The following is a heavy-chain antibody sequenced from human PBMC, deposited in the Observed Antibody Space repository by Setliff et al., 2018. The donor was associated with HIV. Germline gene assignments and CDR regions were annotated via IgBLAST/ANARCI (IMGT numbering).Heavy chain of an antibody. Sequence: SETLSLTCTVSDGSFSSDYWTWIRQTPGKGLEWIGSIYHNGITYYNPSLKSRVTISVDTSQNQFSLKLSSVTAADTAIYYCARRIYGNNPYFDYWSQGTLVTVSS. CDR1: DGSFSSDY. D-gene: IGHD4-17*01. V-gene: IGHV4-59*08. J-gene: IGHJ4*02. CDR2: IYHNGIT. CDR3: ARRIYGNNPYFDY.